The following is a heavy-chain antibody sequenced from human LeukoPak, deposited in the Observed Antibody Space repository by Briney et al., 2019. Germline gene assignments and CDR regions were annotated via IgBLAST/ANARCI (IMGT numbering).Heavy chain of an antibody. D-gene: IGHD2-15*01. CDR3: AKARDYSHYFDY. CDR2: ISYDGSNK. J-gene: IGHJ4*02. V-gene: IGHV3-30*18. Sequence: GGSLRLSCAASGFTFTKYWMTWVRQAPGKGLEWVAVISYDGSNKYYADSVKGRFTISRDNSKNTLYLQMNSLRAEDTAVYYCAKARDYSHYFDYWGQGTLVTVSS. CDR1: GFTFTKYW.